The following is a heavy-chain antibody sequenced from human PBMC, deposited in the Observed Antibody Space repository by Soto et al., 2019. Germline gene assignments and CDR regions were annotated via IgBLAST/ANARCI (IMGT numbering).Heavy chain of an antibody. CDR2: IWYDGSNK. Sequence: GSLRLSCAASGFTFSSYGMHWVRQAPGKGLEWVAVIWYDGSNKYYADSVKGRFTISRDNSKNTLYLQMNSLRAEDTAVYYCARGPVEYYYDSSGYYSTDYWGQGTLVTVSS. D-gene: IGHD3-22*01. CDR3: ARGPVEYYYDSSGYYSTDY. V-gene: IGHV3-33*01. CDR1: GFTFSSYG. J-gene: IGHJ4*02.